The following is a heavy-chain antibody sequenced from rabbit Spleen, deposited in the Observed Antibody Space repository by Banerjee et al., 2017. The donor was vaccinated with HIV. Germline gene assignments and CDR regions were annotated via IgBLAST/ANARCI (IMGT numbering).Heavy chain of an antibody. J-gene: IGHJ4*01. CDR3: ARDLTSVVGWNFNL. V-gene: IGHV1S40*01. D-gene: IGHD1-1*01. CDR1: GVSFSGNSY. Sequence: QSLEESGGDLVKPGASLTLTCIASGVSFSGNSYMCWVRQAPGKGLEWIACINIVTGKSVYASWAKGRFTMSRTSSTTVTLQMTSLTVADTATYFCARDLTSVVGWNFNLWGQGTLVTVS. CDR2: INIVTGKS.